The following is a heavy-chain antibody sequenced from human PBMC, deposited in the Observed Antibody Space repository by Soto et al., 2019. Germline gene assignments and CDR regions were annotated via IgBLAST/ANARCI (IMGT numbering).Heavy chain of an antibody. D-gene: IGHD2-21*02. CDR3: AKDLAPFVVVTALDY. J-gene: IGHJ4*02. CDR1: GFTFSSYG. CDR2: ISYDGSNK. Sequence: HPGGSLRLSCAASGFTFSSYGMHWLRQAPGKGLEWVAVISYDGSNKYYADSVKGRFTISRDNSKNTLYLQMNSLRAEDTAVYYCAKDLAPFVVVTALDYWGQGTLVTVSS. V-gene: IGHV3-30*18.